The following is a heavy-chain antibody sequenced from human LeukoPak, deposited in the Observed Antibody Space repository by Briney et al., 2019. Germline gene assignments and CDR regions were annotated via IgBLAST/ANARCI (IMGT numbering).Heavy chain of an antibody. D-gene: IGHD3-22*01. J-gene: IGHJ2*01. CDR2: IYSGVST. CDR1: GFTVSSNC. Sequence: GLSLRLLCAASGFTVSSNCMSWVRQAPGKGLEWVSVIYSGVSTYYADSVRGRFTISRDNSKNTLYLQMNSLRAEDTALYYCARDRRYYDSSGYYFHWYFDLWGRGTLVTVSS. V-gene: IGHV3-53*01. CDR3: ARDRRYYDSSGYYFHWYFDL.